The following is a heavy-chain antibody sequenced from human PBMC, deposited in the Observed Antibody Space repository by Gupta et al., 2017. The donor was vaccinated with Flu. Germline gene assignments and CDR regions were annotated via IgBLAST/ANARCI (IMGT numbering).Heavy chain of an antibody. J-gene: IGHJ2*01. Sequence: VSGVSVSTYSWSWIRLPPGKGLEWIGYTGSTNYNPSLKSRVSISVDTSKNQLSLKLSSVTAADTAVYYCAKTHRGWYFDLWGRGTLVSVS. CDR1: GVSVSTYS. D-gene: IGHD3-10*01. CDR2: TGST. CDR3: AKTHRGWYFDL. V-gene: IGHV4-59*02.